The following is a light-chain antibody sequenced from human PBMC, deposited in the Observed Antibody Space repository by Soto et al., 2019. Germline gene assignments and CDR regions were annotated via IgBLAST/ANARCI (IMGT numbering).Light chain of an antibody. CDR1: QGISTY. CDR2: AAS. Sequence: DIQMTQSPSSLSASLADRVTITCRASQGISTYLNWYQQKPGKAPKLLIYAASSLQSGVPSRFSGSGSETDFTLTISSLQPEDFATYSCQQSYSTTWTFGQGTKVDIK. CDR3: QQSYSTTWT. V-gene: IGKV1-39*01. J-gene: IGKJ1*01.